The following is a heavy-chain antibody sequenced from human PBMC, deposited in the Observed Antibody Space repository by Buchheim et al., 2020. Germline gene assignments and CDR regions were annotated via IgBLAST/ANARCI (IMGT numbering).Heavy chain of an antibody. CDR2: VSASGDS. J-gene: IGHJ6*02. D-gene: IGHD2-21*02. V-gene: IGHV4-59*12. CDR1: GGSITGSD. CDR3: ARDCGGDCYGHYYGLDV. Sequence: QVQLQESGPGLVKPSETLSLTCNVSGGSITGSDWSWIRQPPGKGLEWIGYVSASGDSIYNPSLESRVTMSVETSKNQFSLKLRSATAADTAIYYCARDCGGDCYGHYYGLDVWGQGTT.